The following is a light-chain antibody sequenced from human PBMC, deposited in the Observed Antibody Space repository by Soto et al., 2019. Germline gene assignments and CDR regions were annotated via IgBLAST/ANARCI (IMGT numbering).Light chain of an antibody. CDR3: QTWSTGIRV. V-gene: IGLV4-69*01. CDR1: SRHSSYA. CDR2: LDSDGSH. J-gene: IGLJ2*01. Sequence: QPVLTQSPSASASLGASVELTCTLSSRHSSYAIAWHQQQPEKGPRYLMKLDSDGSHSKGDGIPDRFSGSSSGAERYLTISSLQSEDEADYYCQTWSTGIRVFGGGTKLTVL.